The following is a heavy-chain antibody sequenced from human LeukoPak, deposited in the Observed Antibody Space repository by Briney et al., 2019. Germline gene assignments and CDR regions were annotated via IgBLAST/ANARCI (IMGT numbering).Heavy chain of an antibody. D-gene: IGHD1-26*01. CDR2: ISYDGSNK. J-gene: IGHJ4*02. CDR3: ARDSGSYLGDY. CDR1: GFTFGSYA. Sequence: GGSLRLSCAASGFTFGSYAMHWVRQAPGKGLEWVAVISYDGSNKYYADSVKGRFTISRDNSKNTLYLQMNSLRAEDTAVYYCARDSGSYLGDYWGQGTLVTVSS. V-gene: IGHV3-30-3*01.